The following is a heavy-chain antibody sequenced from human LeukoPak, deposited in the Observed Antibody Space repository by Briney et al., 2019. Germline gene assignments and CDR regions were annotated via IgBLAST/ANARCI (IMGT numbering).Heavy chain of an antibody. CDR2: ISYSGNT. J-gene: IGHJ5*02. Sequence: SETLSRTCTVSGASITSSSFFWGGIRQPPGKGLEWIGSISYSGNTFYNSSLRSRVTISVDTSENQFSLKLTSVTAADTAVYYCARRRAYNFYDPWGQGTLVTVSS. CDR3: ARRRAYNFYDP. CDR1: GASITSSSFF. V-gene: IGHV4-39*01. D-gene: IGHD1-20*01.